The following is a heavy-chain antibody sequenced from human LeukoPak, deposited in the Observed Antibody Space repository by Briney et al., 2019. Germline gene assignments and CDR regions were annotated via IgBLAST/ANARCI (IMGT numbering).Heavy chain of an antibody. Sequence: AAVKVSCKASGDTFTSYASHGVRQGPGQRLEWMGWINAGNGNTKYSQKFQGRVTITRDTSASTDYMELRSMRSDDTAVYYCARDLLMYYDFWSGYPPPNQFDYWGQGTLVTVSS. CDR2: INAGNGNT. CDR3: ARDLLMYYDFWSGYPPPNQFDY. J-gene: IGHJ4*02. CDR1: GDTFTSYA. D-gene: IGHD3-3*01. V-gene: IGHV1-3*01.